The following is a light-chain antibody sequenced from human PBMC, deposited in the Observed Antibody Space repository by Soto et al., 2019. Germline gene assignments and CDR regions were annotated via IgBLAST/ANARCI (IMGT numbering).Light chain of an antibody. V-gene: IGLV2-14*01. Sequence: QSALTQTASVSGSPGQSTTISCTGTSSDVGGYNYVSWYQQHPGKAPKLMIYDVSNRPSGVSNRFSGSKSGNTASLTISGLQAEDEADYYCSSYTSNNTVVFGGGTKLTV. CDR1: SSDVGGYNY. CDR3: SSYTSNNTVV. CDR2: DVS. J-gene: IGLJ3*02.